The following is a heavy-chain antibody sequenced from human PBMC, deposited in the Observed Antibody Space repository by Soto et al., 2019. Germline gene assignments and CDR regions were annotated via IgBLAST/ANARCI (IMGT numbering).Heavy chain of an antibody. J-gene: IGHJ5*02. CDR2: IIPILGIA. CDR1: GGTFSSYA. V-gene: IGHV1-69*04. Sequence: GASVKVSCKASGGTFSSYAISWVRQAPGQGLEWMGRIIPILGIANYAQKFQGRVTITADKSTSTAYMELSSLRSEDTAVYYCASITMVRGPIENWFDPWGQGTLVTVSS. CDR3: ASITMVRGPIENWFDP. D-gene: IGHD3-10*01.